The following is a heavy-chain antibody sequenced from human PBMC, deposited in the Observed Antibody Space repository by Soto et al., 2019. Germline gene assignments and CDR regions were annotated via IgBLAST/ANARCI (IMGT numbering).Heavy chain of an antibody. J-gene: IGHJ4*02. D-gene: IGHD1-1*01. CDR2: ISAHNGNT. Sequence: QVHLVQSGAEVKKPGASVKVSCKGSGYTFTTYGITWVRQAPGQGLEWMGWISAHNGNTNYAQKLQGRVTVTRDTATSPAYLELRSVRSADTAVYYCARGRYGDYWGQGALVTVSS. CDR1: GYTFTTYG. V-gene: IGHV1-18*01. CDR3: ARGRYGDY.